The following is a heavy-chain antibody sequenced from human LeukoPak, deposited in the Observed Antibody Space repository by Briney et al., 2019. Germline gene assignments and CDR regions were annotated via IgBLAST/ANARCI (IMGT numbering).Heavy chain of an antibody. Sequence: GGSLRLSCAASGFTFSSYGMHWVRQAPGKGLEWVAVIWYDGSNKYYADSVKGRFTISRDNSKNTLYLQMNSLRAEDTAVYYCARDGVAGYYFDYWGQGTLVTVPS. CDR1: GFTFSSYG. CDR2: IWYDGSNK. D-gene: IGHD1-14*01. V-gene: IGHV3-33*01. J-gene: IGHJ4*02. CDR3: ARDGVAGYYFDY.